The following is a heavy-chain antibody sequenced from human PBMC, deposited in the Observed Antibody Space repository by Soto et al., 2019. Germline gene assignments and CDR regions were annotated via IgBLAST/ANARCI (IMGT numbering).Heavy chain of an antibody. Sequence: GGSLRLSCAASGFTFSSYSMNWVRQAPGKGLEWVSSISSSSSYIYYADSVKGRFTISRDNAKNSLYLQMNSLRAEDTAVYYCARVGAGGGAFDIWGQGTMVTVSS. CDR2: ISSSSSYI. J-gene: IGHJ3*02. CDR1: GFTFSSYS. D-gene: IGHD3-16*01. V-gene: IGHV3-21*01. CDR3: ARVGAGGGAFDI.